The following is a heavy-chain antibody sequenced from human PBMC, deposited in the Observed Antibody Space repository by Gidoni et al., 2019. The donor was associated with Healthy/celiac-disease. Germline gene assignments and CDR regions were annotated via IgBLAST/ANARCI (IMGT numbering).Heavy chain of an antibody. CDR1: GFTFSSYE. J-gene: IGHJ4*02. CDR2: ISSSGSTI. Sequence: EVQLVESGGGLVQPGGSLRLSCAASGFTFSSYEMNWVRQAPVKGLEWVSYISSSGSTIYYADSVKGRFTISRDNAKNSLYLQMNSLRAEDTAVYYCASYDFWSGYDAPGGDYWGQGTLVTVSS. CDR3: ASYDFWSGYDAPGGDY. D-gene: IGHD3-3*01. V-gene: IGHV3-48*03.